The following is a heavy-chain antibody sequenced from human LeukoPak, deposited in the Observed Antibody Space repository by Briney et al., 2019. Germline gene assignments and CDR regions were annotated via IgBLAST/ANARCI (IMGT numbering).Heavy chain of an antibody. J-gene: IGHJ5*02. D-gene: IGHD2-2*01. CDR1: GGTFSSYA. CDR2: TIPFFGTA. CDR3: ARDVRHRYCSSTSCYRGWFDP. V-gene: IGHV1-69*13. Sequence: GASVKVSCMASGGTFSSYAISWVRQVPGQGLEWMGGTIPFFGTAIYAQKFKGRVTITAAESTSTTYMELSSLRSENTAVYYCARDVRHRYCSSTSCYRGWFDPWGQGTLVTVSS.